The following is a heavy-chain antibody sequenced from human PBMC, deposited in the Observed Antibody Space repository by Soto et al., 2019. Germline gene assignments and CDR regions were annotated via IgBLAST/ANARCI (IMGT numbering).Heavy chain of an antibody. Sequence: QITLRESAPTLVKPTQTLTLTCTFSGFSFSTRGVGVAWFRQPPGGTLEWLALIYWDDDKRYSPSLRSKLTITKDTSKDQVVLTMTNIDPVDTATYYCAHRPAYNYRFDYWGQGTLVTVSS. D-gene: IGHD5-18*01. CDR2: IYWDDDK. V-gene: IGHV2-5*02. CDR1: GFSFSTRGVG. CDR3: AHRPAYNYRFDY. J-gene: IGHJ4*02.